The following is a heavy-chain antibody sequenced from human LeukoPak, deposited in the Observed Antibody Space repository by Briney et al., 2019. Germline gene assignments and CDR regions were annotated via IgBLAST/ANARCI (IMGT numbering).Heavy chain of an antibody. V-gene: IGHV3-48*03. CDR1: GFTFSSYE. D-gene: IGHD5-18*01. CDR3: AREFTDTVKIDAFDI. J-gene: IGHJ3*02. CDR2: ISSSGRTI. Sequence: GGSLRLSCAASGFTFSSYEMNWVRQAPGKGLEWVSYISSSGRTIYYADSVKGRFTISRDNAKNSLYLQMNSLRAEDTAVYYCAREFTDTVKIDAFDIWGQGTMVTVSS.